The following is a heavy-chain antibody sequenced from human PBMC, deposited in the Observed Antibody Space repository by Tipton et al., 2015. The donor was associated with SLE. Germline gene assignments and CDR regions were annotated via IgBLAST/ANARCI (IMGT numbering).Heavy chain of an antibody. CDR3: ARESSRYWYFQH. V-gene: IGHV1-18*01. Sequence: QVQLVQSGAEVKKPGASVKVSCKASGYIFHSHGVSWVRQAPGQGLEWMGWISGYNGKTNYAQKLQGRVTMTTDTSTSTAYMELRSLRSDDTAVYYCARESSRYWYFQHWGQGTLVTVSS. D-gene: IGHD6-13*01. J-gene: IGHJ1*01. CDR1: GYIFHSHG. CDR2: ISGYNGKT.